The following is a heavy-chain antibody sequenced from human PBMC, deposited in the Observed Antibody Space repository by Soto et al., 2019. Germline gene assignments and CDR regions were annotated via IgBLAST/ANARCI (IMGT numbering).Heavy chain of an antibody. D-gene: IGHD3-3*01. CDR3: AREADDFWSGYLDY. J-gene: IGHJ4*02. CDR2: ISAYNGNT. Sequence: ASVKVSCKASGYTFTSYGISWVRQAPGQGLEWMGWISAYNGNTNYAQKLQGRVTMTTDTSTSTAYMELRSLRSDDTAVYYCAREADDFWSGYLDYWGQGTLVTVSS. V-gene: IGHV1-18*01. CDR1: GYTFTSYG.